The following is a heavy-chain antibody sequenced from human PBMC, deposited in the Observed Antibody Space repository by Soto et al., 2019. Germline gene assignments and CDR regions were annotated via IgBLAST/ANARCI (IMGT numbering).Heavy chain of an antibody. Sequence: PGGSLRLSCAASGFTFSNAWMSWVRQAPGKGLEWVGRIKSETDGGTTDYAAPARGRFTISRDDSKNTLYLQMNSLKTEDTAVYFCTSLYCTAGSCYYFDSWGQGALGTVSS. V-gene: IGHV3-15*01. CDR3: TSLYCTAGSCYYFDS. D-gene: IGHD2-15*01. CDR2: IKSETDGGTT. J-gene: IGHJ4*02. CDR1: GFTFSNAW.